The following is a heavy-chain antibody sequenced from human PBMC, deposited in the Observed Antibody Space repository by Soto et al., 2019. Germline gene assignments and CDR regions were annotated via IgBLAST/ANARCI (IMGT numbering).Heavy chain of an antibody. V-gene: IGHV3-53*01. CDR3: ARLPGAFYYDNGDYDFLDY. D-gene: IGHD3-3*01. CDR2: VYPDDNT. Sequence: PGGSPRLSCAASGLSVVGSYMNWFRQSEQKGLEWISVVYPDDNTYYAESVRGRFTISRDRSKNTVSLQMNSLRAEDTAVYYCARLPGAFYYDNGDYDFLDYWGQVTLVTVSS. J-gene: IGHJ4*02. CDR1: GLSVVGSY.